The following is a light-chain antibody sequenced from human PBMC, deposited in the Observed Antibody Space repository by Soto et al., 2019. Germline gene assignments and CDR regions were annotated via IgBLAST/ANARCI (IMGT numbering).Light chain of an antibody. CDR3: QQYNSYSFT. CDR2: DAS. Sequence: DIQMTQSPATLSASVGDRVTISCRASQSVSTRLAWYQQKPGQAPNLLIYDASSWESGVPSRFSGSGSGTQFTLTISRLQPDDFATYYCQQYNSYSFTFGGGTGVDIK. V-gene: IGKV1-5*01. J-gene: IGKJ4*01. CDR1: QSVSTR.